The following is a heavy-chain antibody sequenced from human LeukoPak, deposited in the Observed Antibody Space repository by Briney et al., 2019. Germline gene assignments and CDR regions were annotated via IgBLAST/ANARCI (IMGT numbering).Heavy chain of an antibody. Sequence: GGSLRLSCAPSGFTFDDFAMHWVRQAPAKGLEWVSLISYDGGNKNYADSVKGRFTISRDNSKNTLYLHMNSLRTEDTAVYSCARDPPFSSGWSQNHFDYWGQGTLVTVSS. J-gene: IGHJ4*02. CDR1: GFTFDDFA. CDR3: ARDPPFSSGWSQNHFDY. D-gene: IGHD6-19*01. V-gene: IGHV3-30*04. CDR2: ISYDGGNK.